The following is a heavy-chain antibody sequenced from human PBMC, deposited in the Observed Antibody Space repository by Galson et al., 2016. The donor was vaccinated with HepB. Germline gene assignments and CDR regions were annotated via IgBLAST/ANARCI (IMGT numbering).Heavy chain of an antibody. CDR2: IHHSGNT. Sequence: SETLSLTCTVSGGSIRGSIYYWGWIRQPPGKGLEWIGSIHHSGNTYYSPSPSPSLKSRVTISVDTSKNQFSLKLRSVTAADTAVYYCASHDDSDWDYWGQGTLVTVSP. V-gene: IGHV4-39*01. D-gene: IGHD3-9*01. J-gene: IGHJ4*02. CDR1: GGSIRGSIYY. CDR3: ASHDDSDWDY.